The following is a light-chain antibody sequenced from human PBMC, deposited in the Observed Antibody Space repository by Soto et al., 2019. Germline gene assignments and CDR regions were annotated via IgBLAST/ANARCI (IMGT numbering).Light chain of an antibody. CDR2: DVS. CDR1: SSDVGAYNY. J-gene: IGLJ1*01. CDR3: FSYTTSSTYV. V-gene: IGLV2-14*03. Sequence: QSALTQPASVSGSPGQSFTISCTGTSSDVGAYNYVSWYQQLPGKAPKPMIYDVSNRPSGVSNRFSGSKSGNTASLTISGHQAEDETDYYCFSYTTSSTYVFGTGTKVTVL.